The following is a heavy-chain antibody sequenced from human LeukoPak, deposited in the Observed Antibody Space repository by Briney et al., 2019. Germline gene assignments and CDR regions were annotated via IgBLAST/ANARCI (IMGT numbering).Heavy chain of an antibody. CDR2: IYYSGST. CDR1: GGSISSSSYY. CDR3: ARIAVAGTILDY. V-gene: IGHV4-39*07. D-gene: IGHD6-19*01. J-gene: IGHJ4*02. Sequence: NASETLSLTCTVSGGSISSSSYYWGWIRQPPGKGLEWIGSIYYSGSTYYNPSLKSRVTISVDTSKNQFSLKLSSVTAADTAVYYCARIAVAGTILDYWGQGTLVTVSS.